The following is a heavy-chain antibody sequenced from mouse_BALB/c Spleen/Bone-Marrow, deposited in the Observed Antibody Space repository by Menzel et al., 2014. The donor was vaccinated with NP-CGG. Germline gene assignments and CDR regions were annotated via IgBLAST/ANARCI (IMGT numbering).Heavy chain of an antibody. CDR2: INPGSGGT. D-gene: IGHD1-1*01. Sequence: VQLQQSGAELVRPGTSVKVSCKASGYAFTNYLIEWVKQRPGQGLEWIGVINPGSGGTNYNEKFKGKATLTADKSSSTAYVQLSSLTSDDSAVYFCARSGYYGSNYAMDYLGQATSVTVSS. CDR1: GYAFTNYL. J-gene: IGHJ4*01. V-gene: IGHV1-54*01. CDR3: ARSGYYGSNYAMDY.